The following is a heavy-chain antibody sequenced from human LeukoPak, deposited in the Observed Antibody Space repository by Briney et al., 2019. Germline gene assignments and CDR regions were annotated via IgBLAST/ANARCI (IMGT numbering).Heavy chain of an antibody. D-gene: IGHD3-10*01. CDR3: ARVSMVRGVKTYYYYGMDV. V-gene: IGHV4-59*01. J-gene: IGHJ6*02. Sequence: PSETLSLTCTVSGGSISSYYSSWIREPPGKGLEWSGYIYYSGSTNYNPSLKSRVTISVDTSKNQFSLKLSSVTAADTAVYYCARVSMVRGVKTYYYYGMDVWGQGTTVTVSS. CDR1: GGSISSYY. CDR2: IYYSGST.